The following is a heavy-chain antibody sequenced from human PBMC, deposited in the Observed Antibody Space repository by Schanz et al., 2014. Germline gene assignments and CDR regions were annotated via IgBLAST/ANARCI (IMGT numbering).Heavy chain of an antibody. J-gene: IGHJ3*02. CDR1: GFTFSSYS. CDR2: IWFDGNNN. Sequence: QVQLVESGGGVVQPGGSLRLSCATSGFTFSSYSMNWVRQAPGKGLEWVACIWFDGNNNYYADSVKGRFTISRDNSKNALYLQMKRLRAEDADLYYGAKDPHKDDGGKPQDLEIWGQGTMVTVSS. V-gene: IGHV3-30*02. D-gene: IGHD4-17*01. CDR3: AKDPHKDDGGKPQDLEI.